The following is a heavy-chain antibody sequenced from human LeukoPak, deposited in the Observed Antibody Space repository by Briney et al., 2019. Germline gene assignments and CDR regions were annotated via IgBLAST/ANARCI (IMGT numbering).Heavy chain of an antibody. D-gene: IGHD4-17*01. J-gene: IGHJ5*02. CDR2: IYYSGST. CDR1: GGSISSSSYC. V-gene: IGHV4-39*07. CDR3: ARASTTVTTNWFDP. Sequence: PSETLSLTCTVSGGSISSSSYCWGWIRQPPGKGLEWIGSIYYSGSTYYNPSLKSRIKISVDTSKNQFSLKLSSVTAADTAVYYCARASTTVTTNWFDPWGQGTLVTVSS.